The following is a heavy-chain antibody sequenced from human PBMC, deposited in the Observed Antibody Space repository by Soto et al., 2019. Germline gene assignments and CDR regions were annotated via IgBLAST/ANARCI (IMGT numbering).Heavy chain of an antibody. CDR3: ARYNWDAPSYYGMDV. D-gene: IGHD1-1*01. Sequence: QVQLVQSGAEEKKPGASVKVSCKASGYILTSHDMHWVRQAPGQRLEWMGWINAGNGNTEYSQKFLDSVTITRDTSASTVYMERSGLRSEDTAVYYCARYNWDAPSYYGMDVWGQGTTVTVSS. CDR1: GYILTSHD. V-gene: IGHV1-3*05. CDR2: INAGNGNT. J-gene: IGHJ6*02.